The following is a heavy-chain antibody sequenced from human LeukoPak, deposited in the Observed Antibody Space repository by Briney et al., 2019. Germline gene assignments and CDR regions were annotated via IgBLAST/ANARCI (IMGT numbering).Heavy chain of an antibody. V-gene: IGHV4-4*02. CDR2: IYHSGST. Sequence: NPSGTLSLTCAVSGGSISSSNWWSWVRQPPGKGLEWIGEIYHSGSTNYNPSLKSRVTISVDTSKNQFSLKLSSVTAADTAVYFCARGPYSYDSSGAFDIWGQGTMVTVSS. CDR1: GGSISSSNW. CDR3: ARGPYSYDSSGAFDI. D-gene: IGHD3-22*01. J-gene: IGHJ3*02.